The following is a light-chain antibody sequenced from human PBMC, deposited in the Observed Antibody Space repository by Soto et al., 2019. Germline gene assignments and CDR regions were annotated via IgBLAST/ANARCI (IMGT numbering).Light chain of an antibody. CDR2: WAS. CDR3: QQYYITWT. V-gene: IGKV4-1*01. CDR1: QSVLYSSNNKNY. J-gene: IGKJ1*01. Sequence: DIVMTQSPDSLAVSLGERATINCKSSQSVLYSSNNKNYLAWYQQKPGQPPKLLIYWASTRESGVPDRFSGSGSGTDFTPTISSLQAEDVAVYYCQQYYITWTFGQGTKVEIK.